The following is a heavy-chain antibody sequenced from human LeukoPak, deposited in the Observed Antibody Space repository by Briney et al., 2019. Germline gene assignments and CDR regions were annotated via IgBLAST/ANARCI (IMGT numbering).Heavy chain of an antibody. CDR2: IYTSGIT. J-gene: IGHJ4*02. CDR3: AREDAGGTYSFDY. CDR1: GFTVSSNF. V-gene: IGHV3-66*01. Sequence: GGSLRLSCAVSGFTVSSNFMGWVRQAPGKGPEWVSVIYTSGITYYADSVRGRFTISRDNSKSTLYLQMDSLTAEDTAVYYCAREDAGGTYSFDYWGQGTLVTVSS. D-gene: IGHD1-26*01.